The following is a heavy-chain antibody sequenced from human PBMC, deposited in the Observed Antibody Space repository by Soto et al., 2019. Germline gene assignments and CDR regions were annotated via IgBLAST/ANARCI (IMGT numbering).Heavy chain of an antibody. Sequence: QVQLQESGPGLVKPSQTLSLTCTVSGGSISSGGYYWSWIRQHPGKGLEWIGYTYYSGSTYYNPSLKSRVTISVDTSKNQFSLKLSSVTAADTAVYYCARDITMVRGVILGPNNWFDPWGQGTLVTVSS. D-gene: IGHD3-10*01. V-gene: IGHV4-31*03. CDR3: ARDITMVRGVILGPNNWFDP. J-gene: IGHJ5*02. CDR2: TYYSGST. CDR1: GGSISSGGYY.